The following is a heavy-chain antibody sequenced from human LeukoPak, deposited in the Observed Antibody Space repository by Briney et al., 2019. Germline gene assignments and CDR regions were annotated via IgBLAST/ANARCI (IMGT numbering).Heavy chain of an antibody. V-gene: IGHV1-69*05. D-gene: IGHD2-2*01. CDR3: ASSCTSCPKGFDP. CDR2: IIPIFGTA. Sequence: ASVKVSCKASGGTFSSYAISWVRQAPGQGLEWMGGIIPIFGTANYAQKFQGRVTITTDESTSTAYMELSSLRSEDTAVYYCASSCTSCPKGFDPWGQGTLVTVSS. CDR1: GGTFSSYA. J-gene: IGHJ5*02.